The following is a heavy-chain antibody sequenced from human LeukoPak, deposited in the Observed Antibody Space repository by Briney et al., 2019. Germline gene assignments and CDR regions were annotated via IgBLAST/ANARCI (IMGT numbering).Heavy chain of an antibody. D-gene: IGHD5/OR15-5a*01. Sequence: GRPLRLSCAASGFTLSSYAMHWVRQAPGKGLEWVAFISYDGSNKYYADSVKGRFTISRDNSKNTLYLQMNSLRAEDTALYYCARGSRAIVSTKFARGRYMDVWGKGTTVTISS. V-gene: IGHV3-30*04. J-gene: IGHJ6*03. CDR3: ARGSRAIVSTKFARGRYMDV. CDR1: GFTLSSYA. CDR2: ISYDGSNK.